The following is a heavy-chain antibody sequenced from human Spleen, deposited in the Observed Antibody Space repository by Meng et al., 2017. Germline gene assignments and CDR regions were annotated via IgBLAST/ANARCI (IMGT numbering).Heavy chain of an antibody. CDR3: ARGSYGDHRSHWFDP. CDR1: GDSIRSGGYY. J-gene: IGHJ5*02. D-gene: IGHD4-17*01. V-gene: IGHV4-31*01. CDR2: IFYSGST. Sequence: QVQLQESGPGLAKPSQTLSLTCSVSGDSIRSGGYYWSWIRQHPEKGLEWIGYIFYSGSTDSNPSLKSLVTISQDTSKNQFSLKMSSVTAADTAVYYCARGSYGDHRSHWFDPWGQGTLVTVSS.